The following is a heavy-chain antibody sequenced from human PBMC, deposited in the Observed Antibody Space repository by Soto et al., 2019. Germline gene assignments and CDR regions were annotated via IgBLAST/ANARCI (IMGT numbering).Heavy chain of an antibody. CDR1: GFTFSSYW. Sequence: GGSLRLSCAASGFTFSSYWMHWVRQAPGKGLVWVSRISGGGGSTSYADSVKGRFTISRDNSKNTLYLQMNSLRAEDTAVYYCARDFYGMDVWGPGTTVTVSS. CDR3: ARDFYGMDV. CDR2: ISGGGGST. V-gene: IGHV3-74*01. J-gene: IGHJ6*02.